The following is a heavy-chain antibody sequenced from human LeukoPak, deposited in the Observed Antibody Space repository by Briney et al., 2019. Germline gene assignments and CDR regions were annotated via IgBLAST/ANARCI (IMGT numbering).Heavy chain of an antibody. CDR1: GGSFSGYY. V-gene: IGHV4-34*01. Sequence: SETLSLTCAVYGGSFSGYYWSWIRQPPGKGLEWIGEINHSGNTNYNPSLKSRVTISVDTSKNQFSLKLSSVTAADTAVYYCARRSGYYSWFDPWGQGTLVTVSS. J-gene: IGHJ5*02. CDR3: ARRSGYYSWFDP. CDR2: INHSGNT. D-gene: IGHD3-22*01.